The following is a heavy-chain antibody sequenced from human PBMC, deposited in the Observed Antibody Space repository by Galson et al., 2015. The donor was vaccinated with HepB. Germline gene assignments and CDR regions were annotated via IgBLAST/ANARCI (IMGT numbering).Heavy chain of an antibody. CDR3: GRDILYYDSSGYYVY. V-gene: IGHV3-30*04. CDR1: GFTFSSYA. J-gene: IGHJ4*02. D-gene: IGHD3-22*01. Sequence: SLRLSCAASGFTFSSYAMHWVRQAPGKGLEWVAVISYDGSNKYYADSVKGRFTISRDNSKNTLYLQMNSLRAEDTAVYYCGRDILYYDSSGYYVYWGQGTLVTVSS. CDR2: ISYDGSNK.